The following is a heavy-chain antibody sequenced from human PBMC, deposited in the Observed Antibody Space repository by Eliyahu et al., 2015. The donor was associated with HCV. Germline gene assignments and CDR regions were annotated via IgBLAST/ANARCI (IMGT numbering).Heavy chain of an antibody. V-gene: IGHV4-59*01. CDR3: ASGGGGIAVAGTGGWFDP. J-gene: IGHJ5*02. Sequence: QVQLQESGPGLVKPSETLSLTCTVSGGSITTXYWSXIRQPPGKGLEWIGYIHYSGSTNYNPSLKSRVTISLDTSKNQFSLKLTSVTAADTAVYFCASGGGGIAVAGTGGWFDPWGQGTLVTVSS. D-gene: IGHD6-19*01. CDR2: IHYSGST. CDR1: GGSITTXY.